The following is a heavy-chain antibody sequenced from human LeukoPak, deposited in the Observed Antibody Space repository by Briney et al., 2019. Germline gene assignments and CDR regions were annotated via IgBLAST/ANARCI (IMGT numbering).Heavy chain of an antibody. J-gene: IGHJ1*01. CDR2: INHSGST. CDR3: ASGYYYDSSGYSYFQH. D-gene: IGHD3-22*01. V-gene: IGHV4-34*01. CDR1: GGSFSGYY. Sequence: SETLSLTCAVYGGSFSGYYWSWIRQPPGKGLEWIGEINHSGSTNYNPSLKSRVTISVDTSKNQFSLKLSSVTAADTAVYYCASGYYYDSSGYSYFQHWGQAPWSPSPQ.